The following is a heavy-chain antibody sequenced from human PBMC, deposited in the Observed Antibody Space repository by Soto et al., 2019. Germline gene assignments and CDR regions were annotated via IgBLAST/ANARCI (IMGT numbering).Heavy chain of an antibody. CDR1: GFTVSSNY. D-gene: IGHD1-26*01. CDR2: IYSGGST. V-gene: IGHV3-53*04. J-gene: IGHJ6*03. Sequence: GGSLRLSCAASGFTVSSNYMSWVRQAPGKGLEWVSVIYSGGSTYYADSVKGRFTISRHNSKNRLYLQMNSLRAEDTAVYYCARTPPQMGLYYYYYMDVWGKGTTVTVSS. CDR3: ARTPPQMGLYYYYYMDV.